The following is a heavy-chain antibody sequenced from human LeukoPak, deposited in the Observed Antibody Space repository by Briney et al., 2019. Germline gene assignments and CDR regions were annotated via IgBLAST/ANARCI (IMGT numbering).Heavy chain of an antibody. CDR1: GFTFSSYA. CDR3: AKDPVPRIVAAALFDY. D-gene: IGHD6-13*01. CDR2: ISGSGGST. V-gene: IGHV3-23*01. J-gene: IGHJ4*02. Sequence: GGSLRLSCAASGFTFSSYAMSWVRQAPGKGLEWVSAISGSGGSTYYADSVKGRFTISRDNSKNTLYLQMNSLRAEDTAVYYCAKDPVPRIVAAALFDYWGQGTLVTVSS.